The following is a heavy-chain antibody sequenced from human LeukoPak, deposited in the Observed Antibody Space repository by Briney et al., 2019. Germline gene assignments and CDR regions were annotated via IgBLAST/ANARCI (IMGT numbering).Heavy chain of an antibody. CDR1: GGSISSGGYY. Sequence: SQTLSLTCTVSGGSISSGGYYWSWIPQHPGKGLEWIGYIYYSGSTYYNPSLKSRVTISVDTSKNQFSLKLSSVTAADTAVYYCARTFGELSPFDYWGQGTLVTVSS. D-gene: IGHD3-10*01. CDR3: ARTFGELSPFDY. J-gene: IGHJ4*02. CDR2: IYYSGST. V-gene: IGHV4-31*03.